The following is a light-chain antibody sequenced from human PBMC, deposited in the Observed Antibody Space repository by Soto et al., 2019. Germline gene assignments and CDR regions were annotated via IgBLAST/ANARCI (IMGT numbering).Light chain of an antibody. CDR3: RQYVRSLGFA. CDR1: QSVSSNF. V-gene: IGKV3-20*01. Sequence: EIVLTQSPGTLSLSPGERATLSCRASQSVSSNFLAWYQEKPGQAPRLLIYGASSRATGIPDRFSGSGSGTDFTLTISRLVLEYFAVYYCRQYVRSLGFAFGGGTKVEIK. J-gene: IGKJ4*02. CDR2: GAS.